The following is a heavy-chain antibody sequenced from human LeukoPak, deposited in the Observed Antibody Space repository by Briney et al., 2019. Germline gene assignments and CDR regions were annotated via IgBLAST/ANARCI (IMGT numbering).Heavy chain of an antibody. CDR1: GFTFSIYA. Sequence: GGSLRLSCAASGFTFSIYAVGWVRQAPGKGLEWVSGISGSGSSGGSTYYADSVKGRFTISRDNANNTVYLQMNSLSAEDTAVYFCAKGSHYCTSTSCYPTRSLFDYWGQGTLVTVSS. V-gene: IGHV3-23*01. D-gene: IGHD2-2*01. CDR3: AKGSHYCTSTSCYPTRSLFDY. CDR2: ISGSGSSGGST. J-gene: IGHJ4*02.